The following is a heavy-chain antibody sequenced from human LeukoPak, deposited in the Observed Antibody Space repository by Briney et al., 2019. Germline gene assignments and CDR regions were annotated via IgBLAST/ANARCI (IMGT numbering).Heavy chain of an antibody. V-gene: IGHV3-53*01. CDR1: GFTVSSNF. CDR3: AKGRLGYSYGDFDY. Sequence: GGSLRLSCAASGFTVSSNFMSWVRQAPEKGLEWVSVMYSDGSTYYADSVKGRFTISRDNSKNTLYLQMHSLRVGDTAVYYCAKGRLGYSYGDFDYWGQGTLVTVSS. CDR2: MYSDGST. J-gene: IGHJ4*02. D-gene: IGHD5-18*01.